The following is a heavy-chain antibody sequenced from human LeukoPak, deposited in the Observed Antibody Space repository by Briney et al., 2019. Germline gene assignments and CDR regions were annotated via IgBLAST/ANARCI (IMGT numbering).Heavy chain of an antibody. D-gene: IGHD6-6*01. V-gene: IGHV4-34*01. J-gene: IGHJ6*02. Sequence: SETLSLTCTVYGGSFSGYYWSWIRQPPGKGLEWIGEINHSGSTNYNPSLKSRVTISVDTSKNQFSLKLSSVTVADTAVYYCARGRIAARPYYYYGMDVWGQGTTVTVSS. CDR1: GGSFSGYY. CDR2: INHSGST. CDR3: ARGRIAARPYYYYGMDV.